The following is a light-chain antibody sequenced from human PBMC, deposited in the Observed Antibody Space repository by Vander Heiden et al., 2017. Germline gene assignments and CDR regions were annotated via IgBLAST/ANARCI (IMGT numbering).Light chain of an antibody. J-gene: IGKJ4*01. CDR2: AAS. CDR3: QQSYSTPLT. CDR1: QSISSY. Sequence: DIQMTQSPSSLSASVGDRVTITCRASQSISSYLNWYQQKPGKAPKLLIYAASSLQSAVPSRFSGSGSGTDFTLTISSLQPEDFATYYCQQSYSTPLTFGGWTKVEIK. V-gene: IGKV1-39*01.